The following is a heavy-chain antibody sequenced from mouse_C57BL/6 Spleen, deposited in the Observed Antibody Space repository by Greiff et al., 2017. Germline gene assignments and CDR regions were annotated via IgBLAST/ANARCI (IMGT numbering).Heavy chain of an antibody. CDR1: GYTFTSYW. D-gene: IGHD2-5*01. CDR3: ARESNLYAMDY. J-gene: IGHJ4*01. Sequence: QVHVKQPGAELVKPGASVKLSCKASGYTFTSYWMHWVKQRPGRGLEWIGRIDPNSGGTKYNEKFKSKATLTVDKTSSTDYMQLSSLTSEDSAVDYCARESNLYAMDYWGQGTSVTVSS. CDR2: IDPNSGGT. V-gene: IGHV1-72*01.